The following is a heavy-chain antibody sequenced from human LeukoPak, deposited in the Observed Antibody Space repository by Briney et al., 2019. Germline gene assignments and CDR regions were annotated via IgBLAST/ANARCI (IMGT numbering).Heavy chain of an antibody. CDR1: GGSISSGGYY. V-gene: IGHV4-31*03. D-gene: IGHD3-16*01. CDR3: ARHLGSGYDYVWGSELDY. Sequence: SQTLSLTCTVSGGSISSGGYYWSWIRQHPGKGLEWIGYIYYSGSTYYNPSLKSRVTISVDTSKNQFSLKLSSVTAADTAVYYCARHLGSGYDYVWGSELDYWGQGTLVTVSS. J-gene: IGHJ4*02. CDR2: IYYSGST.